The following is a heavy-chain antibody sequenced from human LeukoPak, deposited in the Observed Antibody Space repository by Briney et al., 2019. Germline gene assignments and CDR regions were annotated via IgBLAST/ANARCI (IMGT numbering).Heavy chain of an antibody. V-gene: IGHV3-23*01. CDR2: ISGNTINT. Sequence: GGSLRLSCAASGFTFSSFGMSWVRQAPGKGLEWVSAISGNTINTYYADSVKGRFTVSRDNSKNTLYLQMNSLRAEDTALYYCAKRIPTTGIWPFDIWGQGTMVTVSS. D-gene: IGHD1-1*01. CDR3: AKRIPTTGIWPFDI. CDR1: GFTFSSFG. J-gene: IGHJ3*02.